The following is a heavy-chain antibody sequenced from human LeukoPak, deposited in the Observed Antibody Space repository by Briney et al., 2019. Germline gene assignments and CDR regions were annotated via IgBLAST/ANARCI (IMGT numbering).Heavy chain of an antibody. Sequence: GGSLRLSCAASGFTFSNYWMNWVRQAPGKGLEWVANINPDGSGKYYVDSVKGRFSISRDSAKSSLYLQMNSLRAEDTAVYYCATSTAYAFDMWGQGTMVTVSS. CDR3: ATSTAYAFDM. D-gene: IGHD5/OR15-5a*01. J-gene: IGHJ3*02. V-gene: IGHV3-7*05. CDR1: GFTFSNYW. CDR2: INPDGSGK.